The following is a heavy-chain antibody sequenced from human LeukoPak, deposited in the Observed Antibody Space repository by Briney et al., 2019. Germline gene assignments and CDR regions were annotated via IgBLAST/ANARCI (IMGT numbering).Heavy chain of an antibody. D-gene: IGHD2-15*01. Sequence: PGGSLRLSCAASGFTFSSYGMHWVRQAPGKGLEWVAVIWYDGSNKYYADSVKGRFTISRDNSKNTLYLQMNSLRAEDTAVYYCAREGPHEVVVAATGLYCDYWGQGTLVTVSS. CDR3: AREGPHEVVVAATGLYCDY. J-gene: IGHJ4*02. CDR1: GFTFSSYG. V-gene: IGHV3-33*01. CDR2: IWYDGSNK.